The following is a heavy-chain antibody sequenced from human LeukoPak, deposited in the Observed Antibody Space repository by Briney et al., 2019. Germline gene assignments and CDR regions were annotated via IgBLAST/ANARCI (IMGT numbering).Heavy chain of an antibody. V-gene: IGHV3-23*01. J-gene: IGHJ6*02. Sequence: QPGGSLRLSCAASGFTFNTYGMSWVRQAPGKGLEWVSSISGSGGSTFYADPVKGRFIISRDNSKNTLYLQMNSLRAEDTAVYYCAKFYPSGGDPYYYYYYGMDVWGQGTTVTVSS. CDR3: AKFYPSGGDPYYYYYYGMDV. CDR2: ISGSGGST. D-gene: IGHD2-21*02. CDR1: GFTFNTYG.